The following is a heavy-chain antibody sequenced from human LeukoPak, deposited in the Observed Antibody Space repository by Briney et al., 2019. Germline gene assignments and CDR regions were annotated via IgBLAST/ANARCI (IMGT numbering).Heavy chain of an antibody. J-gene: IGHJ5*02. CDR3: ASRGDYYDTSGNWFDP. CDR2: INHSGST. CDR1: GGSFSGYY. D-gene: IGHD3-22*01. V-gene: IGHV4-34*01. Sequence: SETLSLTCAVYGGSFSGYYWSWIRQPPGKGLEWIGEINHSGSTNQNPSLKSRVTMSVDTSKNQFSLKLSSVTAADTAVYYCASRGDYYDTSGNWFDPWGQGTLVTVSS.